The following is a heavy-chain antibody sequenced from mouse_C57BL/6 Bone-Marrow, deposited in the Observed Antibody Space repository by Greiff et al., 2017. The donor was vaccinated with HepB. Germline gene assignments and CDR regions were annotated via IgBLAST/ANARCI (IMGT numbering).Heavy chain of an antibody. Sequence: EVKLLESGPGLVKPSQSLSLTCPVTGYSITSGYYWNWIRQFPGNKLEWMGYISYDGSNNYNPSLKNRISITRDTSKNQFFLKLNSVTTEDTATYYCARGRRDYAHGYFDVWGTGTTVTVSS. CDR1: GYSITSGYY. J-gene: IGHJ1*03. CDR3: ARGRRDYAHGYFDV. D-gene: IGHD1-1*02. CDR2: ISYDGSN. V-gene: IGHV3-6*01.